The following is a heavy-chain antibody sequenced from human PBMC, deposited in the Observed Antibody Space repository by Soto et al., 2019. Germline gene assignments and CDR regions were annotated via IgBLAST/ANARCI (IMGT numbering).Heavy chain of an antibody. V-gene: IGHV4-30-2*01. Sequence: QLQLQESDSGLVKPSQTLSLTCAVSGGSISSGGYAWSWIRQPPGKGLEWIGYIYHSGSTYYNPSLKSRVTISVDGSKNQFSLKLNSVTAADTAVYYCARLYQLLSWFDPWGQGTLVTVSS. CDR2: IYHSGST. CDR1: GGSISSGGYA. D-gene: IGHD2-2*01. J-gene: IGHJ5*02. CDR3: ARLYQLLSWFDP.